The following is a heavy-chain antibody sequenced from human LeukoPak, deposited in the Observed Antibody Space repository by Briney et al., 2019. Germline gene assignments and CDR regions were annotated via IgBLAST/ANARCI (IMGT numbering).Heavy chain of an antibody. CDR2: IYSGGST. J-gene: IGHJ6*02. D-gene: IGHD6-13*01. Sequence: GGSLRLSCAASGFTVSSNYMSWVRQAPGRGLEWVSVIYSGGSTYYADSVKGRFTISRDNSKNTLYLQMNSLRAEDTAVYYCALAAAGYGMDVWGQGTTVTVSS. V-gene: IGHV3-66*01. CDR1: GFTVSSNY. CDR3: ALAAAGYGMDV.